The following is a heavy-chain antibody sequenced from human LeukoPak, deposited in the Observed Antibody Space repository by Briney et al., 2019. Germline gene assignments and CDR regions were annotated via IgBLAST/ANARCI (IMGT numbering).Heavy chain of an antibody. V-gene: IGHV4-4*07. CDR2: IYTSGST. CDR3: ARGRSYYDSSGYYYESAFDI. CDR1: GGSISSYY. D-gene: IGHD3-22*01. J-gene: IGHJ3*02. Sequence: SETLSLTCTVSGGSISSYYWSWLRQPAGKGLEWIGRIYTSGSTNYNPSLKSRVTMSVDTSKNQFSLKLSSVTAADTAVYYCARGRSYYDSSGYYYESAFDIWGQGTMVTVSS.